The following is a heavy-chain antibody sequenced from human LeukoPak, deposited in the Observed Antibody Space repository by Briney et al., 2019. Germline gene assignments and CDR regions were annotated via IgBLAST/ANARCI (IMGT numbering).Heavy chain of an antibody. CDR3: ARQATCYFYH. CDR2: ISAYNGNT. CDR1: RYTFTSYG. V-gene: IGHV1-18*01. J-gene: IGHJ4*02. Sequence: ASVKVSCKPSRYTFTSYGISWVRQAPGQRLEWMGCISAYNGNTNYAQKLQCRVSMDEDTSTDTAYMALRSVRSEDTAVYYCARQATCYFYHWGQGTLVTVSS.